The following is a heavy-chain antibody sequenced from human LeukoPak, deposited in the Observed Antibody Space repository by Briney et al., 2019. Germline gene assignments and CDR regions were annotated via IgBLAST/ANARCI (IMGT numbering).Heavy chain of an antibody. CDR1: GXSIRSSNG. CDR2: IYYSGST. Sequence: SDTLSLTWAVSGXSIRSSNGWGWIRQPPEKGLEWSGYIYYSGSTYYNPSLKSRVTISVDTSKNQFSLKLSPVTAADTAVYYCASLIFGVALYNWFDPWGQGTLVTVSS. J-gene: IGHJ5*02. CDR3: ASLIFGVALYNWFDP. V-gene: IGHV4-28*01. D-gene: IGHD3-3*01.